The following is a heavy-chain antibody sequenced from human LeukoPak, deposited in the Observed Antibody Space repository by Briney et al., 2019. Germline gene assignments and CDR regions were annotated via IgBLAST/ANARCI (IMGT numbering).Heavy chain of an antibody. J-gene: IGHJ5*02. CDR2: MNQLGNEI. V-gene: IGHV3-7*04. CDR3: ARSNWGPEA. CDR1: GFTFSHYW. Sequence: PGGSLRLSCLASGFTFSHYWMTWGRRAPGRGLEWVANMNQLGNEIYYADSVKGRFTISRDNSKNSLYLQMRSLSVEDTAVYFCARSNWGPEAWGQGTLVTVSS. D-gene: IGHD7-27*01.